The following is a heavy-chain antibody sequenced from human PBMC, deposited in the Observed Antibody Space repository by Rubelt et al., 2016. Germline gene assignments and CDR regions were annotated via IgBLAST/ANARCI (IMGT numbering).Heavy chain of an antibody. Sequence: QVQLQQWGAGLLKPSETLSLTCAVYGGSFSGYYWSWIRQPPGKGLEWIGEINHSGSTNYNPSLKSRVTISVDTSKNQFSLKLSAWTAADTAVYYCARHSHDCSSTSCYLGGDAFDIWGQGTMVTVSS. J-gene: IGHJ3*02. CDR3: ARHSHDCSSTSCYLGGDAFDI. CDR1: GGSFSGYY. D-gene: IGHD2-2*01. CDR2: INHSGST. V-gene: IGHV4-34*01.